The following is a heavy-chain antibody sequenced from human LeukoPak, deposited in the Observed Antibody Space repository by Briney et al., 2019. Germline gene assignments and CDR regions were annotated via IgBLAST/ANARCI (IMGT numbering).Heavy chain of an antibody. CDR2: ISGSGTI. Sequence: SETLSLTCTVSGGSINSYWSWIRQPAGKGLEWIGRISGSGTITHNPALQSRLSISIDTSKNQFSLKLMSVTAADTAVYYCARDSGTTGEVKFDPWGQGTLATVSS. V-gene: IGHV4-4*07. CDR3: ARDSGTTGEVKFDP. CDR1: GGSINSY. J-gene: IGHJ5*02. D-gene: IGHD3-10*01.